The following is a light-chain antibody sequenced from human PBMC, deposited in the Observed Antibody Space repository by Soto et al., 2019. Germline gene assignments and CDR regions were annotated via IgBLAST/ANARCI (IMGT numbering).Light chain of an antibody. CDR3: QQRSNWPLT. J-gene: IGKJ4*01. Sequence: EIVMTQSPATLSVSPGERATLSCGASQSVSSNLAWYQQKPGQAPRLLIYGASTRATGIPTRFSGSGYGTEFNLTISSLQSEDFAVYYCQQRSNWPLTFGGGTKVDIK. V-gene: IGKV3-15*01. CDR2: GAS. CDR1: QSVSSN.